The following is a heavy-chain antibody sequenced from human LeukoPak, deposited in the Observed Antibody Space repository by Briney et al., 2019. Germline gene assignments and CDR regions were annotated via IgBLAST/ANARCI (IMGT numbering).Heavy chain of an antibody. Sequence: ASVKVSCKASGYTFTGYYMLWVRQAPGQGLEWMGWINPNSGGTNYAQKFQGWVTMTRDTSISTAYMELSRLRSDDTAVYYCARYGRSIVGAKGAFDYWGQGTLVTVSS. D-gene: IGHD1-26*01. CDR1: GYTFTGYY. CDR3: ARYGRSIVGAKGAFDY. V-gene: IGHV1-2*04. CDR2: INPNSGGT. J-gene: IGHJ4*02.